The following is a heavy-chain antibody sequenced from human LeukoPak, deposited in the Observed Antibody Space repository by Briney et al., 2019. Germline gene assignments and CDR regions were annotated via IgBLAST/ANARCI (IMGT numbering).Heavy chain of an antibody. CDR3: ARGYGFGEFAFDY. CDR1: GFTFSDYY. V-gene: IGHV3-11*04. J-gene: IGHJ4*02. CDR2: ISSSGSII. D-gene: IGHD3-10*01. Sequence: KSGGSLRLSCAASGFTFSDYYMSWIRQAPGKGLEWVSYISSSGSIIYYADSVKGRFTISRDNAKNSLYLQMTSLRAEDTAVYYCARGYGFGEFAFDYWGQGTLLTVSS.